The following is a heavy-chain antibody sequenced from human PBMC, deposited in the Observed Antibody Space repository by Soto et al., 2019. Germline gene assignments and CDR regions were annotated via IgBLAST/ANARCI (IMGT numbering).Heavy chain of an antibody. CDR1: GGSISSYY. D-gene: IGHD2-15*01. J-gene: IGHJ3*02. V-gene: IGHV4-59*12. CDR3: ARDRWYCSGGSCYPLAFDI. Sequence: SETLSLTCTVSGGSISSYYWSWIRQPPGKGLEWIGYIYYSGSTNYNPSLKSRVTISVDTSKNQFSLKLSSVTAADTAVYYCARDRWYCSGGSCYPLAFDIWGQGTMVTVSS. CDR2: IYYSGST.